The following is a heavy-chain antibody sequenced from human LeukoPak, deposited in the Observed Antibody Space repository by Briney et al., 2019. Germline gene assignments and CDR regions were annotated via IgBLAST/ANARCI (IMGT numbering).Heavy chain of an antibody. CDR1: GYTLTAYY. V-gene: IGHV1-46*01. D-gene: IGHD5-24*01. CDR3: ARGDGYNKETWFDL. J-gene: IGHJ5*02. CDR2: LNPSGGGT. Sequence: ASVKVSCKASGYTLTAYYMHWVRQAPGQGLEWMGILNPSGGGTSYAQKFQGRVTMTRDTSTSTVYMELGSLRSDDTAVYYCARGDGYNKETWFDLWGQGTLVTVSS.